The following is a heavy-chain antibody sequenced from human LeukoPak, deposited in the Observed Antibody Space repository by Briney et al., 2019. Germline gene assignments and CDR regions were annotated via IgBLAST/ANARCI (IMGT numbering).Heavy chain of an antibody. J-gene: IGHJ4*02. D-gene: IGHD6-19*01. Sequence: PGGSLRLSCAASGFTFRSYAMSWVRQAPGKGLEWVSAISGSGDSTYYADSVKGRFTISRDNSKNTLYLQMNSLRAEDTAVYYCAKNGRSRAVAGTFDYWGQGTLVTVSS. CDR3: AKNGRSRAVAGTFDY. CDR1: GFTFRSYA. V-gene: IGHV3-23*01. CDR2: ISGSGDST.